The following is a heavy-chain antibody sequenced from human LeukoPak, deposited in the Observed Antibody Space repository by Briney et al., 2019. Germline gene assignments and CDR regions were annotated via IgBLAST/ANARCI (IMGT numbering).Heavy chain of an antibody. V-gene: IGHV4-59*01. Sequence: SETLSLTCTVSGGSISSYYWSWIRQPPGKGLEWIGYIYYSGSTNYTPSLKSRVTISVDTSKNQFSLKLSSVTAADTAVYYCARETSQKGAHYMDVWGKGTTVTICS. CDR1: GGSISSYY. CDR3: ARETSQKGAHYMDV. J-gene: IGHJ6*03. CDR2: IYYSGST. D-gene: IGHD3-16*01.